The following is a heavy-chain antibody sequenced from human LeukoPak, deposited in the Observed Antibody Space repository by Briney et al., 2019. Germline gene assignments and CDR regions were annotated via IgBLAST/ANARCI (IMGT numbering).Heavy chain of an antibody. CDR1: GFTLSSYW. V-gene: IGHV3-74*01. J-gene: IGHJ3*02. D-gene: IGHD4-23*01. CDR2: INSDGSRT. Sequence: GGSLRLSCAASGFTLSSYWMHWLRQGPGKELVWVSRINSDGSRTTYADSVKGRFTISRDNAKNTLYLQMNSLRDEDTAVYYCSRPQGYVHNSRGGAFHIWGQGTMVTVSS. CDR3: SRPQGYVHNSRGGAFHI.